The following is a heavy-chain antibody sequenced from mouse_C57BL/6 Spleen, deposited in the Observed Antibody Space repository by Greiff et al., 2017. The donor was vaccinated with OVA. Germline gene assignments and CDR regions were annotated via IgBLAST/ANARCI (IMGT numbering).Heavy chain of an antibody. V-gene: IGHV1-22*01. CDR3: ARKGNWDYFDY. CDR1: GYTFTDYN. CDR2: INPNNGGT. J-gene: IGHJ2*01. Sequence: VQLQQSGPELVKPGASVKMPCKASGYTFTDYNMHWVKQSHGKSLEWIGYINPNNGGTSYNQKFKGKATLTVNKSSSTAYMELRSLTSEDSAVYYCARKGNWDYFDYWGQGTTLTVSS. D-gene: IGHD4-1*01.